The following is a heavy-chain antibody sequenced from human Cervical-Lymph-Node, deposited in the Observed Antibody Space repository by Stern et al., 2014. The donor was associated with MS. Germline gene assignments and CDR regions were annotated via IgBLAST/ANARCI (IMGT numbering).Heavy chain of an antibody. CDR2: ISHDGRNE. CDR1: GFTFSDFG. J-gene: IGHJ6*02. Sequence: QVQLVQSGGGVVQPGRSLRLSCAASGFTFSDFGMHWVRQAPGKGLEWVAVISHDGRNEEYADSVKGRFTISRDNSKNTLYLQMNSLRPEDTAVFYCAKDRAFRSGIHFGMDVWGQGITVTVSS. CDR3: AKDRAFRSGIHFGMDV. D-gene: IGHD2-21*01. V-gene: IGHV3-30*18.